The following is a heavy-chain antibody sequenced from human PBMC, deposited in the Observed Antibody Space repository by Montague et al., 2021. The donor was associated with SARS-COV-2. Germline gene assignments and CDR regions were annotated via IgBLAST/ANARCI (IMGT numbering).Heavy chain of an antibody. Sequence: SETLSLTCDVYGGSLSSYWSWIRQPPGRGLEWVGQISHGGGTNYNPSLKSRVTISVDTSKNQVSLKLSSVTAADTAVYYCASHCGGGRCYFGMDVWGQGTTVTVSS. CDR1: GGSLSSY. D-gene: IGHD2-15*01. J-gene: IGHJ6*02. CDR3: ASHCGGGRCYFGMDV. CDR2: ISHGGGT. V-gene: IGHV4-34*01.